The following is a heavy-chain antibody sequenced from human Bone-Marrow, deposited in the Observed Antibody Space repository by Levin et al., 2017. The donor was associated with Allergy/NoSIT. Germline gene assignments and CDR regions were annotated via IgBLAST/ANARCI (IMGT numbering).Heavy chain of an antibody. CDR1: GYSFTSYW. CDR2: IYPGDSDT. D-gene: IGHD6-19*01. V-gene: IGHV5-51*01. J-gene: IGHJ1*01. Sequence: SGGSLRLSCKGSGYSFTSYWIGWVRQMPGKGLEWMGIIYPGDSDTRYSPSFQGQVTISADKSISTAYLQWSSLKASDTAMYYCARLPDSSGWYNQYFQHWGQGTLVTVSS. CDR3: ARLPDSSGWYNQYFQH.